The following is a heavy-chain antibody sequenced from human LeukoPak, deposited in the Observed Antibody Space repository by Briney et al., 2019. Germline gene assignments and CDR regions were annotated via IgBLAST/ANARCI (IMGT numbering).Heavy chain of an antibody. CDR3: ARDEGIGSGSYYNY. CDR1: GFTVSSNY. V-gene: IGHV3-66*01. CDR2: IYSGGST. Sequence: GGSLRLSCAASGFTVSSNYMSWVRQAPGKGLEWVSVIYSGGSTYYAGSVKGRFTISRDNSKNTLYLQMNSLRAEDTAVYYCARDEGIGSGSYYNYWGQGTLVTVSS. D-gene: IGHD3-10*01. J-gene: IGHJ4*02.